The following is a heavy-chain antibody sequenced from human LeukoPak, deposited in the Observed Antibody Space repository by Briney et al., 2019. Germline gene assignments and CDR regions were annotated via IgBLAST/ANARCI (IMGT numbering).Heavy chain of an antibody. CDR1: GFTFDDYA. CDR2: ISWNSGSI. J-gene: IGHJ3*02. V-gene: IGHV3-9*01. D-gene: IGHD4-17*01. CDR3: VREETTLTKFAFDI. Sequence: AGGSLRLSCAASGFTFDDYAMHWVRQAPGKGLEWVSGISWNSGSIGYADSVKGRFTVSRDNAKNTLFLQMSSLRADDTAVYYCVREETTLTKFAFDIWGLGTMVTVSS.